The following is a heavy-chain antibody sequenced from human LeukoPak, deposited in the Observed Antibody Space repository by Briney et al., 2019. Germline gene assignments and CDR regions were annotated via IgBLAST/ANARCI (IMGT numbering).Heavy chain of an antibody. V-gene: IGHV3-23*01. D-gene: IGHD3-10*01. CDR3: AKGSRGSGSGSLSIGY. CDR1: GFTFSSYP. J-gene: IGHJ4*02. CDR2: ISGSGGST. Sequence: QPGGSLRLSCAASGFTFSSYPMNWVRQAPGKGLEWVSSISGSGGSTYCADSVKGRFTVSRDNSKNTLYLQMNSLRAEDTALYYCAKGSRGSGSGSLSIGYWGQGTLVTVSS.